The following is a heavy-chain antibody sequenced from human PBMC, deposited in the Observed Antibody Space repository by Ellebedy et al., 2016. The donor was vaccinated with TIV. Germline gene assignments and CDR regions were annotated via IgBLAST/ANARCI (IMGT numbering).Heavy chain of an antibody. V-gene: IGHV3-7*01. CDR3: ARDGYAYATDV. D-gene: IGHD5-18*01. J-gene: IGHJ6*02. CDR2: MNGDGSEK. CDR1: GFTYSTYW. Sequence: GESLKISCAASGFTYSTYWMSWVRQAPGKGLEWVANMNGDGSEKYYVDSVRGRFTISRDNAKDSLYLQMSSLRAEDTALYYCARDGYAYATDVWGQGTTVTVSS.